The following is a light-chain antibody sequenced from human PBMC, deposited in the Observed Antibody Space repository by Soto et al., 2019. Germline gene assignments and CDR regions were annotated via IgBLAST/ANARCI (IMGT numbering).Light chain of an antibody. CDR2: DVN. CDR1: SSDVGGYNF. J-gene: IGLJ2*01. Sequence: QSALTQPASVSGSPGQSITISCTGTSSDVGGYNFVSWYQQHPGKAPNLMIYDVNRRPSGVSNRFSGSKSGNTASLTISGLQAEDEAGYYCISYTSSSPLVFGGGTQLTVL. V-gene: IGLV2-14*01. CDR3: ISYTSSSPLV.